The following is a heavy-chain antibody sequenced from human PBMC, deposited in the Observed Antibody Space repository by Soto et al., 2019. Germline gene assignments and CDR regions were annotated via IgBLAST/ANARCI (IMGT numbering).Heavy chain of an antibody. D-gene: IGHD3-10*01. CDR3: ARARRGVRGVILGHWFDP. Sequence: QVQLVQSGAEVKKPGSSVKVSCKASGGTFSSYAISWVRQAPGQGLEWMGGIIPIFGTANYAQKFQGRVTISADESTSSAYMELGSLGSEETAVYYCARARRGVRGVILGHWFDPWGQGTLVTVSS. V-gene: IGHV1-69*01. CDR2: IIPIFGTA. J-gene: IGHJ5*02. CDR1: GGTFSSYA.